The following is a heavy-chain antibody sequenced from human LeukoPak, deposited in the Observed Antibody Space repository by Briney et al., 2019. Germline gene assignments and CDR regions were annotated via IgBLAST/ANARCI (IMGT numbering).Heavy chain of an antibody. CDR1: GGSISSYY. CDR3: ARGGTVRNGMDV. J-gene: IGHJ6*02. D-gene: IGHD1-26*01. V-gene: IGHV4-59*01. Sequence: ASETLSLTCTVSGGSISSYYWSWIRQPPGKGLEWIGYIYYSGSTNYNPSLKSRVTISVDTSRNQFSLKLSSVTAADTAVYYCARGGTVRNGMDVWGQGTTVTVSS. CDR2: IYYSGST.